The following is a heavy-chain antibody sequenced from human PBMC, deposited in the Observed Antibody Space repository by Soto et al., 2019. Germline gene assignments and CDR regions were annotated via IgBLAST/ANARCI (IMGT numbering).Heavy chain of an antibody. CDR3: ARGRSDPRRIAAAGREKDPFDY. D-gene: IGHD6-13*01. J-gene: IGHJ4*02. V-gene: IGHV3-23*01. CDR1: GFTFSSYA. Sequence: GGSLRLSCAASGFTFSSYAMGWVRQAPGKGLEWVSGISGSGDSTYYADSVKGRFTISRDNSKNTLYLQMNSLRAEDTAVYYCARGRSDPRRIAAAGREKDPFDYWGQGTLVTVSS. CDR2: ISGSGDST.